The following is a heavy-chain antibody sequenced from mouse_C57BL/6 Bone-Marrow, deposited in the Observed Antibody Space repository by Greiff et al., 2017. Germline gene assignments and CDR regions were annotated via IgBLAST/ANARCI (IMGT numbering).Heavy chain of an antibody. Sequence: QVQLQQPGAELVKPGASVKMSCTASGYTFTSYWITWVKQRPGQGLEWIGDIYPGSGSTNYKETFKSKATLTVDTSSSTAYMQLSSLTSEDSAVDYCARPYDSNYWYFDVWGTGTTVTVSS. CDR3: ARPYDSNYWYFDV. CDR1: GYTFTSYW. D-gene: IGHD2-5*01. J-gene: IGHJ1*03. V-gene: IGHV1-55*01. CDR2: IYPGSGST.